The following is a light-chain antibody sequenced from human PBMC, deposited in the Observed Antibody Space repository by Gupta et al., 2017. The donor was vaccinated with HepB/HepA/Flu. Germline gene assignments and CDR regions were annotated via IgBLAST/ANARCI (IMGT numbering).Light chain of an antibody. CDR3: AAWDYSLNGRV. J-gene: IGLJ3*02. Sequence: QRVTISCSGSSSNIGSNTVNWYQQLPGTAPKLLIYSNNQRPSGVPSRFSGSKSGTSAALAISGLQPESEADYYCAAWDYSLNGRVFGGGTKLTVL. V-gene: IGLV1-44*01. CDR1: SSNIGSNT. CDR2: SNN.